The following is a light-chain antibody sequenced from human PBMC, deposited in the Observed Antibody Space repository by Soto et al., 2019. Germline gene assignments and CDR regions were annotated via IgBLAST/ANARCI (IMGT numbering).Light chain of an antibody. J-gene: IGLJ3*02. CDR1: SSNIGSIT. CDR2: NNN. V-gene: IGLV1-44*01. CDR3: AAWDDSLNGWV. Sequence: QSVLTQPPSASGTPGQRVAISCSGSSSNIGSITVNWYQQLPGAAPKLLIYNNNQRPSGVPDRFSGSKSGTSASLAISGLQSDDEADYYCAAWDDSLNGWVFGGGTKLTVL.